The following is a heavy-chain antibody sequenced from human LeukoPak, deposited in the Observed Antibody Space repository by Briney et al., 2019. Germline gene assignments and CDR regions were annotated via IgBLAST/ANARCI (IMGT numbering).Heavy chain of an antibody. CDR1: GYSFTTYW. CDR3: ARLERTSKYYDSGGYPGYFDF. Sequence: AGESLKISCKGSGYSFTTYWIGWVRQMPGKGLEWMGIIYPGDSATRYNPPFQGQVTISVDKSISTAYLQWSSLKASDTAMYYCARLERTSKYYDSGGYPGYFDFWGQGTLVTVSS. J-gene: IGHJ4*02. D-gene: IGHD3-22*01. V-gene: IGHV5-51*01. CDR2: IYPGDSAT.